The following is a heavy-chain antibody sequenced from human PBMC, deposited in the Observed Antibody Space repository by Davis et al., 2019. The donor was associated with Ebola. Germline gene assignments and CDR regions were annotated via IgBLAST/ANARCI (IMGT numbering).Heavy chain of an antibody. CDR3: TKFSRAQPGNY. CDR2: IRQDGIDK. D-gene: IGHD6-13*01. J-gene: IGHJ4*02. Sequence: GESLIISCAAPGFTSFNYAMSWVRQVPGQGLERVANIRQDGIDKQYVDSVKGRFSISRDNAKNSLYLQMNSLRVEDTAFYYCTKFSRAQPGNYWGQGTLVTVSS. CDR1: GFTSFNYA. V-gene: IGHV3-7*03.